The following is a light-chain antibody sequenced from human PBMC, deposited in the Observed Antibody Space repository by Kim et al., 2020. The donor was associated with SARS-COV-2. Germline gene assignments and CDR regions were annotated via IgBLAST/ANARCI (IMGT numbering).Light chain of an antibody. J-gene: IGKJ1*01. CDR3: QQYSSTPE. Sequence: DIVMTQSPDSLAVSLGERATINCKSSQSVLYSSNNKNYLAWYQQKPGQPPKLLIYWASTRESGVPDRFSGSGSGTDFTLTISSLQAEDVAVYYCQQYSSTPEFGQGTKVDIK. V-gene: IGKV4-1*01. CDR2: WAS. CDR1: QSVLYSSNNKNY.